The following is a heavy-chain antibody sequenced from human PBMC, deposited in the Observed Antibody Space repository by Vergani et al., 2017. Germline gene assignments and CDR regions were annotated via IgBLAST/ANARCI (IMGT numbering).Heavy chain of an antibody. D-gene: IGHD1-26*01. Sequence: QVQLVQSGAELKKPGASVRVSCKASGFIFTDYYIHWMRQAPGQGLEWIGWINPNGDATHYAQNFRGRVTLTRDTSSTTAYMDLASLKSDDTAIYYCARDHQGPTTLDYWGQGSLVTVSS. CDR3: ARDHQGPTTLDY. CDR1: GFIFTDYY. CDR2: INPNGDAT. V-gene: IGHV1-2*02. J-gene: IGHJ4*02.